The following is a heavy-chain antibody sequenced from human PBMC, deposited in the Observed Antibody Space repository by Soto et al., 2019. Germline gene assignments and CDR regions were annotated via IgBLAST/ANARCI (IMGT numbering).Heavy chain of an antibody. D-gene: IGHD2-15*01. CDR3: AKVVGLGYCSGGSCYLGAFDI. Sequence: GSLRLSCAASGFTFSSYAMSWVRQAPGKGLEWVSAISGSGGSTYYADSVKGRFTISRDNSKNTLYLQMNSLRAEDTAVYYFAKVVGLGYCSGGSCYLGAFDIWGQGTMVTVSS. CDR2: ISGSGGST. CDR1: GFTFSSYA. J-gene: IGHJ3*02. V-gene: IGHV3-23*01.